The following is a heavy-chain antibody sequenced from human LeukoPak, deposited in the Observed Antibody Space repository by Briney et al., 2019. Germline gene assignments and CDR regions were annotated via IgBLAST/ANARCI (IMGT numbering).Heavy chain of an antibody. V-gene: IGHV1-2*02. D-gene: IGHD1-26*01. CDR3: AREGLLSGSYNFDY. CDR1: GYTFTGYY. J-gene: IGHJ4*02. CDR2: INPNSGGT. Sequence: ASVKVSCKASGYTFTGYYMHWVRQAPGQGLEWMGWINPNSGGTNYAQKFQGRVTMTRDTSISTAYMKLSRLRSDDTAVYYCAREGLLSGSYNFDYWGQGTLVTVSS.